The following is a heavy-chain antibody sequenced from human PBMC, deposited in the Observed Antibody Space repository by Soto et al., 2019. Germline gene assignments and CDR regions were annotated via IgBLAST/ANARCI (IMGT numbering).Heavy chain of an antibody. CDR1: GGSIYRSGYY. CDR3: GKVLVGATGHTDSDS. Sequence: SETLSLNCTVSGGSIYRSGYYWGWIRQPPGRGLEWIGNIDYNGVTYSNPSLKSRVTISRDTSKNQFSLKLTSVTAADTALYYCGKVLVGATGHTDSDSWGPGTLVTVSS. CDR2: IDYNGVT. D-gene: IGHD2-15*01. J-gene: IGHJ4*02. V-gene: IGHV4-39*01.